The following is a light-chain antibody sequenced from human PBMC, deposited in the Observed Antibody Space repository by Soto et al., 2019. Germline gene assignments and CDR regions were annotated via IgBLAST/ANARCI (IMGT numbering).Light chain of an antibody. V-gene: IGKV3-20*01. CDR1: QSVDTTF. Sequence: EIVLTQSPGSLSLSPGQRATLSCRASQSVDTTFFAWYQKKPGQAPRLLIYGASKRATGIPDRFSGSGSGIAFTLIISRLEPEDFAVYYCQQYMSSVTFGQGTKVEIK. J-gene: IGKJ1*01. CDR2: GAS. CDR3: QQYMSSVT.